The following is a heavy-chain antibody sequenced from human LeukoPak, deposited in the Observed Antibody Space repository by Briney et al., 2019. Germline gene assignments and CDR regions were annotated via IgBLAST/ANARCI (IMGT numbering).Heavy chain of an antibody. V-gene: IGHV3-64*01. Sequence: GGSLRLSCAASGFTFSSYAMHWVRQAPGKGLEYVSAISSNGGSTYYANSVKGRFTISRDNSKNTLYLQMGSLRAEDMAVYYCARVGYTSYYYYGMDVWDQGTTVTVSS. CDR2: ISSNGGST. J-gene: IGHJ6*02. CDR1: GFTFSSYA. D-gene: IGHD6-13*01. CDR3: ARVGYTSYYYYGMDV.